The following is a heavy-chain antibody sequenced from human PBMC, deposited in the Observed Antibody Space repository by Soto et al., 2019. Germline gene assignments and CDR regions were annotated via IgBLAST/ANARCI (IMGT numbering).Heavy chain of an antibody. D-gene: IGHD3-9*01. J-gene: IGHJ4*02. V-gene: IGHV4-39*01. CDR3: ARTRDYDILTGYYC. CDR2: IYYSGST. Sequence: QLQLQESAPGLVKPSETLSLTCTVSGGSISSSSYYWGWIRQPPGKGLEWIGSIYYSGSTYYNPSLKSRVTISVDTSKNQFSLKLSSVTAADTAVYYCARTRDYDILTGYYCWGQGTLVTVSS. CDR1: GGSISSSSYY.